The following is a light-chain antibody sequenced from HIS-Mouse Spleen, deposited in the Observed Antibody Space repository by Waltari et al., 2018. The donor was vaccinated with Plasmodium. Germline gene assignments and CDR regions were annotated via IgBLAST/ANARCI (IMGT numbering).Light chain of an antibody. J-gene: IGLJ3*02. Sequence: SYELTQPPSVSVSPAQTARITCSGAALPTNYAYWYQQKSGQAPVLVIYEDSKRPSGIPERFSGSSSGTMATLTISGAQVEDEADYYCYSTDSSGNHRVFGGGTKLTVL. CDR2: EDS. V-gene: IGLV3-10*01. CDR1: ALPTNY. CDR3: YSTDSSGNHRV.